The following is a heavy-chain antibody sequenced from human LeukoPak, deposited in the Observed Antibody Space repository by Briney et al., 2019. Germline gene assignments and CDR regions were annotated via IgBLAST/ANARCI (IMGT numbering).Heavy chain of an antibody. CDR3: ATPAYYYDSSGYYRRAFDI. Sequence: GASVKVSCKVSGYTLTELSMHWVRQAPGKGLEWMGGFDPEDGETIYAQKFQGRVTMTEDTSTDTAYMELSSLRSEDTAVYYCATPAYYYDSSGYYRRAFDIWGQGTMVTVSS. D-gene: IGHD3-22*01. CDR1: GYTLTELS. CDR2: FDPEDGET. J-gene: IGHJ3*02. V-gene: IGHV1-24*01.